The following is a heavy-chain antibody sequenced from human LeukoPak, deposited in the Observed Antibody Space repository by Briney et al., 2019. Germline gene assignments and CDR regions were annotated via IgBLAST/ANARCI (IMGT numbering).Heavy chain of an antibody. CDR2: IYTSGST. D-gene: IGHD6-13*01. CDR1: GGSISSYY. Sequence: PSETLSLTCTVSGGSISSYYWSWIRQPAGKGLEWIGRIYTSGSTNYNPSLKSRVTMSVDTSKNQLSLKLISVTAADTAVYYCAYHIAAAGHHYFDYWGQGTLVTVSS. CDR3: AYHIAAAGHHYFDY. J-gene: IGHJ4*02. V-gene: IGHV4-4*07.